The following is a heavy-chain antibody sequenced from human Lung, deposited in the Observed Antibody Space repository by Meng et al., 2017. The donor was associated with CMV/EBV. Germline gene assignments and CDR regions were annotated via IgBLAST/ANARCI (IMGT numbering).Heavy chain of an antibody. J-gene: IGHJ4*02. CDR3: TRRADYFDY. CDR2: ISIDGSSK. V-gene: IGHV3-30*04. Sequence: GESLKISCAASGFTFSSYDMNWVRQAPGKALEWVAVISIDGSSKFYADSMKGRFTISRDNSKNTLFLQVNSLRPEDTAVYYCTRRADYFDYWGTGNRVNGAS. D-gene: IGHD6-25*01. CDR1: GFTFSSYD.